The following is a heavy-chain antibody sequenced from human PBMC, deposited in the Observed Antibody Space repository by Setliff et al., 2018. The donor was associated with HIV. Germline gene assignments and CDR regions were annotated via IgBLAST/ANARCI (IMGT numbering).Heavy chain of an antibody. CDR1: GGSISSNSYY. Sequence: SETLSLTCTVSGGSISSNSYYWGWIRQPPGKGLEWIGSIYYSGSTYYNPSLKSRVAISVDTSKNQFSLKLSSVTAADTAVYYCARQGGYSGYGFYYYYYYMDVWGKGTTVTVSS. CDR2: IYYSGST. J-gene: IGHJ6*03. V-gene: IGHV4-39*01. CDR3: ARQGGYSGYGFYYYYYYMDV. D-gene: IGHD5-12*01.